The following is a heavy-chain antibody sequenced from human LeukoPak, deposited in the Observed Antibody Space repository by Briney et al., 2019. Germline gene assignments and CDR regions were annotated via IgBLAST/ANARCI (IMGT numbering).Heavy chain of an antibody. CDR2: IIPIFGTR. CDR1: GDTFSFYA. CDR3: ARVGDSSSWCLGLLGYYYGMYV. V-gene: IGHV1-69*13. J-gene: IGHJ6*04. Sequence: AAVKLSCKASGDTFSFYAISRVRHAPGPGLEWVGGIIPIFGTRNYAQKSQGRVTITADESTSTAYMELSRLRSEDTAGYYCARVGDSSSWCLGLLGYYYGMYVWGKQTTVTISS. D-gene: IGHD6-13*01.